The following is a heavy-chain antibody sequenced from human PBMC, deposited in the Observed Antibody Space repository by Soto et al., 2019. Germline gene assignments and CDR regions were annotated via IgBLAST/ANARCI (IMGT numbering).Heavy chain of an antibody. CDR1: GGSVTNINYF. CDR2: IYYTGTT. J-gene: IGHJ3*01. D-gene: IGHD3-22*01. V-gene: IGHV4-39*01. Sequence: SETLSLTCSVSGGSVTNINYFWAWIRQSPGKGLEWIANIYYTGTTFYNPSLRRRVSMTIDASKNRFSLNLSSVTASDTALYYCARHEYVSSSYDLLDVGGGGTMVT. CDR3: ARHEYVSSSYDLLDV.